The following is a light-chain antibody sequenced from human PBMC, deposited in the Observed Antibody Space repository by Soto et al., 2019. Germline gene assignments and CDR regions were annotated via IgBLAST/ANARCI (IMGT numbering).Light chain of an antibody. CDR3: QQRSNWPPSLT. V-gene: IGKV3-11*01. Sequence: EIVLTQCPATLSLSPGERATLSCRASQSVSSYLAWYQQKPGQAPRLLIYDASNRATGIPARFSGSGSGTDFTLTISSLEPEDFAVYYCQQRSNWPPSLTFGGGTKV. CDR1: QSVSSY. CDR2: DAS. J-gene: IGKJ4*01.